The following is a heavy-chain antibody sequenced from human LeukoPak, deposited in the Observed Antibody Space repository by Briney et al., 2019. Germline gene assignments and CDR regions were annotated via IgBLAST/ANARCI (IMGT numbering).Heavy chain of an antibody. V-gene: IGHV3-64*01. Sequence: PGGSLRLSCAASGFTFSSYVMHWVRQAPGKGLEYVSAISGNGGSTYYANSVKGRFTISRGNSKNTLYLQMGSLRAEDMAVYYCARGAIVGATLSAFDIWGQGTMVTVSS. D-gene: IGHD1-26*01. J-gene: IGHJ3*02. CDR2: ISGNGGST. CDR1: GFTFSSYV. CDR3: ARGAIVGATLSAFDI.